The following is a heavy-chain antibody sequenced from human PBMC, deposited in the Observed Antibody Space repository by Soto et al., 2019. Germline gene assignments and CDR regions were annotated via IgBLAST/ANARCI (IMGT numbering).Heavy chain of an antibody. CDR3: TGENRLRSEVTATP. J-gene: IGHJ4*02. V-gene: IGHV1-18*01. CDR1: GYTFTSYG. CDR2: ISAYNGNT. Sequence: ASVKVACKASGYTFTSYGISWVRQAPGQVLEWMGWISAYNGNTNYAQKLQGRVTMTTDTSTSTAYMELRSLSCDDTAVYYCTGENRLRSEVTATPWGQVTLVTV. D-gene: IGHD2-15*01.